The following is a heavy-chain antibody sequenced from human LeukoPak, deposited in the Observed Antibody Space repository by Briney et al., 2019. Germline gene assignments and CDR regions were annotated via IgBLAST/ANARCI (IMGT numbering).Heavy chain of an antibody. J-gene: IGHJ5*02. Sequence: SVKVSCKASGGTFSSYAISWVRQAPGQGLEWMGGIIPIFGTANYAQKFQGRVAITADESTSTAYMELSSLRSEDTAVYHCARGTGGYCSSTSCLNWFDPWGQGTLVTVSS. CDR1: GGTFSSYA. CDR2: IIPIFGTA. V-gene: IGHV1-69*13. CDR3: ARGTGGYCSSTSCLNWFDP. D-gene: IGHD2-2*01.